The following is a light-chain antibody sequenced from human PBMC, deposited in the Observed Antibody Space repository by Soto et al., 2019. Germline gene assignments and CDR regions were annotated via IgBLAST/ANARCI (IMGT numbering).Light chain of an antibody. CDR2: DAS. CDR3: QQRRNWPLT. CDR1: QSVSSD. Sequence: EIVLTQSPVTLSLSPGERATLSCRASQSVSSDLAWYQQKPGQAPRLLIYDASNRATGIPARFSGSGSGTDFTLTISSLEPEDFADYSCQQRRNWPLTFGGGNKVEIK. J-gene: IGKJ4*01. V-gene: IGKV3-11*01.